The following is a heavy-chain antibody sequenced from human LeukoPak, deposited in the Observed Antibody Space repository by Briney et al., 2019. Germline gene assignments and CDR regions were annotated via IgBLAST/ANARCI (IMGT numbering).Heavy chain of an antibody. Sequence: GSSVKVSCKASGDTFSNYAINWVRQAPGQGLEWMGGITPIFHTTNYAQKFQGRVTITADKSTSTAYMELSSLRSEDTAVYYCARGDAELTGIAVGTDYWGQGTLVTVSS. CDR3: ARGDAELTGIAVGTDY. CDR1: GDTFSNYA. V-gene: IGHV1-69*06. CDR2: ITPIFHTT. J-gene: IGHJ4*02. D-gene: IGHD6-19*01.